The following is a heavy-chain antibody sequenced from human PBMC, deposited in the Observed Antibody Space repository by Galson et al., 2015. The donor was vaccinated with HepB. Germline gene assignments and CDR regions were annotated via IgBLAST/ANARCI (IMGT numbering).Heavy chain of an antibody. Sequence: QSGAEVKKPGESLKISCKGSGYSFPSYWIGWVRQMPGKGLEWMGIIYPGDSDTRYSPSFQGQVTISADKSISTAYLQWSSLKASGTAMYYCARRNDILTGYHDACDIWGQGTMVTVSS. CDR1: GYSFPSYW. J-gene: IGHJ3*02. D-gene: IGHD3-9*01. V-gene: IGHV5-51*01. CDR3: ARRNDILTGYHDACDI. CDR2: IYPGDSDT.